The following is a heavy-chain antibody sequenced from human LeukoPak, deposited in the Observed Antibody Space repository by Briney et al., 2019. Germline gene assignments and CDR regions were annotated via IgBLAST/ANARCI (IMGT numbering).Heavy chain of an antibody. J-gene: IGHJ6*02. V-gene: IGHV1-2*02. CDR1: GYTFTGYY. D-gene: IGHD2-15*01. CDR2: INPNSGGT. CDR3: ARDFSCSGGSCYDV. Sequence: GASVKVSCKASGYTFTGYYMHWVRQAPGQGLEWMGWINPNSGGTNYAQKFQGRVTMTRDTSISTAYMELSRLRSDDTAVYYCARDFSCSGGSCYDVWGQGTTVTVSS.